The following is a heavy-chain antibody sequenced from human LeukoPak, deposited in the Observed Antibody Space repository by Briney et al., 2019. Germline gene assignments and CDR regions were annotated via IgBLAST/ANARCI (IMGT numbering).Heavy chain of an antibody. V-gene: IGHV3-30*04. D-gene: IGHD6-13*01. CDR3: ARVAAAGTGLNYYYGTDV. Sequence: GGSLRLSCAASGFTFSSYAMHWVRQAPGKGLEWVAVISYDGSNKYYADSVKGRFTISRDNSKNTLYLQMNSLRAEDTAVYYCARVAAAGTGLNYYYGTDVWGQGTTVTVSS. J-gene: IGHJ6*02. CDR2: ISYDGSNK. CDR1: GFTFSSYA.